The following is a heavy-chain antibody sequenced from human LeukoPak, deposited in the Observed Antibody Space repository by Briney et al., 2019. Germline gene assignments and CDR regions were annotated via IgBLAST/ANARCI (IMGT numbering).Heavy chain of an antibody. V-gene: IGHV4-34*01. CDR2: INHSGST. D-gene: IGHD2-2*01. J-gene: IGHJ4*02. CDR1: GGSFSGYY. CDR3: ARGYCSSTSCSFSYGSGSYASDFDY. Sequence: KPSETLSLTCAVYGGSFSGYYWSWTRQPPGKGLEWIGEINHSGSTNYNPSLESRVTISVDTSKNQFSLKLSSVTAADTAVYYCARGYCSSTSCSFSYGSGSYASDFDYWGQGTLVTVSS.